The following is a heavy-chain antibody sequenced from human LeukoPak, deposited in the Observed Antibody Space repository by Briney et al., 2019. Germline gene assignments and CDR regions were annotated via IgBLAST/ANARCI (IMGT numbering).Heavy chain of an antibody. V-gene: IGHV3-48*03. Sequence: PGGSLRLSCAASGFTFSSYEMNWVRQAPGKGLEWVSYISSSGSTIYYADSVKGRFTISRDNAKNSLYLQMNSLRAEDTAVYYCARMGHYSSGLLKYYFDYWGQGTLVTVSS. CDR2: ISSSGSTI. CDR1: GFTFSSYE. D-gene: IGHD6-19*01. CDR3: ARMGHYSSGLLKYYFDY. J-gene: IGHJ4*02.